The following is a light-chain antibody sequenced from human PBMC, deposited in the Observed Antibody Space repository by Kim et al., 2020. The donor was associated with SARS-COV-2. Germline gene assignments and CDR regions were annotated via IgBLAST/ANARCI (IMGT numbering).Light chain of an antibody. CDR3: QVWDRSSDHYV. V-gene: IGLV3-21*04. J-gene: IGLJ1*01. Sequence: SYELTQPPSVSVAPGQTAKITCGGDNIESKSVHWYQQKPGQAPILVMYYDSDRPSGIPERFSGSNSGNTATLTISRVEAGDEADFYCQVWDRSSDHYVCGSGTKVTVL. CDR1: NIESKS. CDR2: YDS.